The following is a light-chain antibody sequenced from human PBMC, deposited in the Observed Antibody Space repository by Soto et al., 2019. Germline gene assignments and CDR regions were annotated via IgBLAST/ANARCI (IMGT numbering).Light chain of an antibody. V-gene: IGLV3-1*01. J-gene: IGLJ2*01. CDR1: KLGDKY. CDR2: QDS. CDR3: QAWDSRLPV. Sequence: SYELTQPPSVSVSPGQTASITCSGDKLGDKYACWYQQKPGQSPVLVIYQDSKRPSGIPERFSGSNSGNTATLTISGTQAMDEADYYCQAWDSRLPVFGGGTKLTVL.